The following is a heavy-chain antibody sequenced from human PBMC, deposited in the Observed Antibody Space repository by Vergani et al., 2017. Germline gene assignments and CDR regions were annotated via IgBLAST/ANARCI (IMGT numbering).Heavy chain of an antibody. D-gene: IGHD5-18*01. Sequence: EVQLLESGGGLVQPGGSLRLSCAGSGFTFSSYVMNWVRQAPGKGLEWVSGISDSGDITSYADSVKGRFTISRDNSKNTLYLQMNSLRAEDTAVYYCAREGAGAAKNWGQGTLVTVSS. V-gene: IGHV3-23*01. CDR1: GFTFSSYV. CDR3: AREGAGAAKN. J-gene: IGHJ4*02. CDR2: ISDSGDIT.